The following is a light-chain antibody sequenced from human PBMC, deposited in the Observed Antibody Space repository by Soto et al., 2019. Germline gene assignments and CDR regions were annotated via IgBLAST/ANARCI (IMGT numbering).Light chain of an antibody. CDR2: GAS. Sequence: EIVMTQSPATLSVSPGERATLSCRASQSVSSNLAWYQQNPGQAPRLLIYGASTRATGIPARFSGSGSGTEFTLTISSLQSEEFAVYYCQQYNNWPLTFGGGTKVEIK. CDR3: QQYNNWPLT. V-gene: IGKV3D-15*01. CDR1: QSVSSN. J-gene: IGKJ4*01.